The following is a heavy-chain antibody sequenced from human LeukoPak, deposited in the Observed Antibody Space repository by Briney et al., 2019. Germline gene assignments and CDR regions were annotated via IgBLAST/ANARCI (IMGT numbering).Heavy chain of an antibody. CDR1: GYTFTSYG. CDR2: ISAYNGNT. CDR3: AREFTVGYYYYMDV. Sequence: ASVKVSCKASGYTFTSYGISWVRQAPGQGLEWMGWISAYNGNTNYAQKLQGRVTMTRDMSTSTVYMELSSLRSEDTAVYYCAREFTVGYYYYMDVWGKGTTVTVSS. D-gene: IGHD3-16*01. J-gene: IGHJ6*03. V-gene: IGHV1-18*01.